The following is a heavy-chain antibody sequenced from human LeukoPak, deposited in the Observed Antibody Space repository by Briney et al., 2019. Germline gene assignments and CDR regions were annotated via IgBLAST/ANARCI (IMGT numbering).Heavy chain of an antibody. CDR3: ARDGDCSSTSCYPYYYFDY. CDR2: ISSSGSTI. J-gene: IGHJ4*02. CDR1: GFTFSSYG. D-gene: IGHD2-2*01. Sequence: GGSLRLSCAASGFTFSSYGMNWVRQAPGKGLEWVSYISSSGSTIYYADSVKGRFTISRDNAKNSLYLQMNSLRAEDTAVYYCARDGDCSSTSCYPYYYFDYWGQGTLVTVSS. V-gene: IGHV3-48*03.